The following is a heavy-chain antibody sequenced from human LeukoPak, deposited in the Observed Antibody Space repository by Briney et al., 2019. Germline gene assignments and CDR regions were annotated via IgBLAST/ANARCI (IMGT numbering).Heavy chain of an antibody. J-gene: IGHJ6*03. D-gene: IGHD3-10*01. CDR2: INPNSGGT. CDR3: ARGWGSGPITGPMDV. CDR1: GYTFTGYY. V-gene: IGHV1-2*02. Sequence: ASVKVSCKASGYTFTGYYMHWVRQAPGQGLEWMGWINPNSGGTNFAQNFQGRVTMTRDTSISTAYMELSRLRSDDTAVYYCARGWGSGPITGPMDVWGKGTTVTISS.